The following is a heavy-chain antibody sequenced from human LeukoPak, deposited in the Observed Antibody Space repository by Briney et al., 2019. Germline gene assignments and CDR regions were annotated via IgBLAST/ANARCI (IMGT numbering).Heavy chain of an antibody. CDR3: ARDGIVEKQLGKPLDP. D-gene: IGHD6-6*01. V-gene: IGHV3-49*03. CDR2: IRSKPYGGTT. Sequence: GGSLRLSCTASGFTFGDYGMSWFRQAPGKGLEWVGFIRSKPYGGTTEYDASVKGRFTISRDDSKSIVYLQMNSLRTEDTAVYYCARDGIVEKQLGKPLDPWGQGTLVTVSS. CDR1: GFTFGDYG. J-gene: IGHJ5*02.